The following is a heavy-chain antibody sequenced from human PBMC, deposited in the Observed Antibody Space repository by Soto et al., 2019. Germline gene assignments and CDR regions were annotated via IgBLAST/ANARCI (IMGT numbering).Heavy chain of an antibody. CDR1: EFTFGDYA. J-gene: IGHJ6*02. CDR3: TRGRDELRSIYSGLNV. D-gene: IGHD1-7*01. Sequence: PGGSLRLSCTASEFTFGDYAMSWFRQAPGKGLQWVGFIRSKHSGETTEYAASVKGRFTISRDDSKSIAYLQMNSLKTDDTAVYYCTRGRDELRSIYSGLNVWGQGTTVTVSS. CDR2: IRSKHSGETT. V-gene: IGHV3-49*03.